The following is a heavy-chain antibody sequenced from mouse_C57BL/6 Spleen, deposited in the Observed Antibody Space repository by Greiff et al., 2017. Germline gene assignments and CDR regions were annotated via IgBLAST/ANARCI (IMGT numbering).Heavy chain of an antibody. CDR1: VFTFRSYA. CDR3: TRVIYDGYLWYFEV. D-gene: IGHD2-3*01. V-gene: IGHV5-9-1*02. J-gene: IGHJ1*03. Sequence: EVKLVESGEGLVKPGGSLKLSCAASVFTFRSYAMSWVRQTPEKRLEWVAYISSGGDYIYYADTVKGRFTISRDNARNTLYLQMSSLKSEDTAMYYCTRVIYDGYLWYFEVWGTGTTVTDSS. CDR2: ISSGGDYI.